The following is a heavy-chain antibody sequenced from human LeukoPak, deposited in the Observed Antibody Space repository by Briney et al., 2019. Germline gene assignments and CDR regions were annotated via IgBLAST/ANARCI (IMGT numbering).Heavy chain of an antibody. D-gene: IGHD4-17*01. J-gene: IGHJ4*02. CDR3: ASNIDYGDYLAFDY. CDR1: GYTYTSYD. Sequence: ASVKDSCMASGYTYTSYDINWVRQATGQGVECMGWMYPNSGNTGYAQKFQGRVTMTRNTSIRTAYMELSSLRYEDTAVYYCASNIDYGDYLAFDYWGQGTLVTVSS. V-gene: IGHV1-8*01. CDR2: MYPNSGNT.